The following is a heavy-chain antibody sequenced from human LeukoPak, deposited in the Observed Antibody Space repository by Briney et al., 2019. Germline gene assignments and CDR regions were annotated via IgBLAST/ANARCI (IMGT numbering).Heavy chain of an antibody. J-gene: IGHJ4*02. CDR3: ARGDYGDYGKDY. Sequence: PSETLSLTCTVSGGSISSSSYYWGWIRQPPGKGLEWIGSIYYSGSTYYNPSLKSRVTISVDTSKNQFSLKLSSVTAADTAVYYCARGDYGDYGKDYWGQGTLVTVSS. CDR2: IYYSGST. CDR1: GGSISSSSYY. D-gene: IGHD4-17*01. V-gene: IGHV4-39*01.